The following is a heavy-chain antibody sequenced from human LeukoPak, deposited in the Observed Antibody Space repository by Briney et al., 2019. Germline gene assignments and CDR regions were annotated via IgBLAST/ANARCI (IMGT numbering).Heavy chain of an antibody. CDR1: GFTFSGYW. Sequence: SGGSLRLSCAASGFTFSGYWMNWARQAPGKGLEWVANMKQDGSEKYYVDSVKGRFTISRDNAKNSLYLQMNSLRAEDTAVYYCARGPNYYGSGIFDYWGQGTLVTVSS. CDR3: ARGPNYYGSGIFDY. J-gene: IGHJ4*02. CDR2: MKQDGSEK. D-gene: IGHD3-10*01. V-gene: IGHV3-7*03.